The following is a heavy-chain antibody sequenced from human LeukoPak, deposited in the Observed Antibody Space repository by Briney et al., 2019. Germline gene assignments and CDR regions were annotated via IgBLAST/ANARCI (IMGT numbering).Heavy chain of an antibody. Sequence: PGGSLRLSCAASEFSVGSNYMTWVRQAPGKGLEWVSIIYSGGSTYYADSVKGRFTISKDNSKNTVYLQMNSLRAEDTAVYFCARELRGRFDCWGQGTLVTVSS. D-gene: IGHD4-17*01. CDR2: IYSGGST. CDR3: ARELRGRFDC. CDR1: EFSVGSNY. J-gene: IGHJ4*02. V-gene: IGHV3-53*01.